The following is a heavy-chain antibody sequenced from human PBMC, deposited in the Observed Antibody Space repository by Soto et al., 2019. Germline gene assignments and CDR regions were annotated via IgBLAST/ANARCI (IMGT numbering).Heavy chain of an antibody. V-gene: IGHV4-59*01. CDR1: GGSISPYC. CDR2: IYYSGST. D-gene: IGHD3-22*01. CDR3: ARDPGYDSSGYYYFDY. J-gene: IGHJ4*02. Sequence: SETLSLTCTVYGGSISPYCWSWIRQSPGKGLEWIGYIYYSGSTNYNPSFKSRVTISVDTSKSQFSLKLSSVTAADTAVYYCARDPGYDSSGYYYFDYWGQGTLVTVSS.